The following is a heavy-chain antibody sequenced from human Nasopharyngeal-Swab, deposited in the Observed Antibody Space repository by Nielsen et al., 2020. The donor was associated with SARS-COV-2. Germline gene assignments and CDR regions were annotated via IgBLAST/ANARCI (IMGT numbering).Heavy chain of an antibody. CDR1: GFTFSSYW. V-gene: IGHV3-7*01. Sequence: GESLKISCAASGFTFSSYWMSWVRQAPGKGLEWVANIKQDGSEKYYVDSVKGRFTISRDNAKNSLYLQMNSLRAEDTAVYYCARDRPDYYDSSGYSARSGMDVWGQGTTVTVSS. CDR3: ARDRPDYYDSSGYSARSGMDV. CDR2: IKQDGSEK. J-gene: IGHJ6*02. D-gene: IGHD3-22*01.